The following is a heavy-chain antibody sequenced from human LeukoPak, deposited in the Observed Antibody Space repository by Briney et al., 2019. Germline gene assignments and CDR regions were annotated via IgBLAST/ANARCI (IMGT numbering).Heavy chain of an antibody. CDR1: GITFSRHS. D-gene: IGHD1-14*01. Sequence: PGGSLRLSCEVSGITFSRHSMNWVRQAPGKGLEWVASIGSSRRYIYHADSVRGRFTISGDNAEKSLYLEMNSLRVEDTAVYYCREGREYTGTVAFEFGGKGIMVTVSS. CDR2: IGSSRRYI. V-gene: IGHV3-21*01. CDR3: REGREYTGTVAFEF. J-gene: IGHJ3*01.